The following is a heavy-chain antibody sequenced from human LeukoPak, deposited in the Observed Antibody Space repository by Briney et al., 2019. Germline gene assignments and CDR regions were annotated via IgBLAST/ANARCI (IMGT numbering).Heavy chain of an antibody. Sequence: GGSLRHSCAASGFTFSSYGMHWVRQAPGKGLEWVAFIRYDGSNKYYADSVKGRFTTSRDNSKNTLYLQMNSLRAEDTAVYYCAKDLDDYVWGSYRSTPYGMDVWGQGTTVTVSS. CDR3: AKDLDDYVWGSYRSTPYGMDV. D-gene: IGHD3-16*02. CDR2: IRYDGSNK. J-gene: IGHJ6*02. V-gene: IGHV3-30*02. CDR1: GFTFSSYG.